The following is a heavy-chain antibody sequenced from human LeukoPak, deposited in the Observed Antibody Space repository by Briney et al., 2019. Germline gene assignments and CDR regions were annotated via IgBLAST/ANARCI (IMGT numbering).Heavy chain of an antibody. D-gene: IGHD6-6*01. CDR3: AKSASGSSSSPSNWSDP. V-gene: IGHV3-9*01. J-gene: IGHJ5*02. Sequence: GGSLRLSCAASGFTFDDYAMHWVRQAPGKGLEWVSGISCNRASIGYADSMKCRFTISRANAKDSLHLQMISLRAADTALCYWAKSASGSSSSPSNWSDPSGQATLVTVSS. CDR1: GFTFDDYA. CDR2: ISCNRASI.